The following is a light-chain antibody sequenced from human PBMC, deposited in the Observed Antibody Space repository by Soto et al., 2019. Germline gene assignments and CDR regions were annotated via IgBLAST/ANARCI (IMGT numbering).Light chain of an antibody. J-gene: IGKJ2*01. Sequence: EIVLTQSPGTLSFSPGERATLSCRASQSVGGRYVAWYQQKPGQAPRLLIYAASSRATGIPDRFSGSGSGTDFTLTITRLEPEDFAVYHCQQYGRSPYTFGQGTKGDIK. V-gene: IGKV3-20*01. CDR3: QQYGRSPYT. CDR2: AAS. CDR1: QSVGGRY.